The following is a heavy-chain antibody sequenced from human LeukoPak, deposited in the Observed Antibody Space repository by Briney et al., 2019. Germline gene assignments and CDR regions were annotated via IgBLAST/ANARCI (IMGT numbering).Heavy chain of an antibody. D-gene: IGHD5-24*01. CDR1: GFTFSLYW. V-gene: IGHV3-7*01. CDR3: ARLNWYYADY. CDR2: IKEDASEK. Sequence: GGSLRLSCTASGFTFSLYWMTWVRQAPEKGLEWVANIKEDASEKDYVDSVKGRFTISRDNGKNSLYLQKNSLRGEDTAVYYCARLNWYYADYWGQGTLVTVSS. J-gene: IGHJ4*02.